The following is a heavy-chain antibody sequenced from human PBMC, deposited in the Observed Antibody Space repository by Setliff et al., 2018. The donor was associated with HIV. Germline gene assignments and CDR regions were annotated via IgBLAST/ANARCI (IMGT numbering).Heavy chain of an antibody. Sequence: PSETLSLTCTVSGGSISSGSYYWSWIRQPAGKGLEWIGHIYTSGSTSYNPSLKSRVTISVDTSKSQFSLKLSSETAADTAVYYCARGDEIGGNSGAFDIWGQGTMVTVSS. CDR1: GGSISSGSYY. J-gene: IGHJ3*02. CDR3: ARGDEIGGNSGAFDI. V-gene: IGHV4-61*09. D-gene: IGHD2-21*02. CDR2: IYTSGST.